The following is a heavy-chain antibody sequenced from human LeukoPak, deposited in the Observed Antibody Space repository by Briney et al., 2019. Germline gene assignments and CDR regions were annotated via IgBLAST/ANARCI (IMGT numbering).Heavy chain of an antibody. CDR3: AREFGRIAAAATGY. J-gene: IGHJ4*02. CDR1: GGSISSYY. V-gene: IGHV4-59*12. Sequence: SETLSLTCTVSGGSISSYYWSWIRQPPGKGLEWIGYIYYSGSTNYNPSLKSRVTISVDTSKNQFSLKLSSVTAADTAVYYCAREFGRIAAAATGYWGQGTLVTVSS. D-gene: IGHD6-13*01. CDR2: IYYSGST.